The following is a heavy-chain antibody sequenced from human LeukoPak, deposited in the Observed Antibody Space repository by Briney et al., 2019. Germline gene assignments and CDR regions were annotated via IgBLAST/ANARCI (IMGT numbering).Heavy chain of an antibody. CDR3: ARFDGSGSYGWFDP. CDR1: GYTFTGYY. J-gene: IGHJ5*02. CDR2: INPNSGGT. Sequence: ASVKVSCKASGYTFTGYYMHWVRQAPGQGLEWMGWINPNSGGTNYAQKFQGRVTMTRDTSISTAYMELSRLRSDDTAVYYCARFDGSGSYGWFDPWGQGTLVTVSS. D-gene: IGHD3-10*01. V-gene: IGHV1-2*02.